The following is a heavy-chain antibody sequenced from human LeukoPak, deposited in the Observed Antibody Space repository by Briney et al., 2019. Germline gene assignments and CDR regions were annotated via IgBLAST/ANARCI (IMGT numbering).Heavy chain of an antibody. J-gene: IGHJ5*02. Sequence: SETLSLTCTVSGGSISSYYWSWIRQPAGKGLEWIGRIYTSGSTSYNPSLKSRVTMSVDTSKNQFSLKLSSVTAADTAVYYCARDGYCSSTSCYGDGWFDPWGQGTLVTVSS. CDR2: IYTSGST. V-gene: IGHV4-4*07. CDR1: GGSISSYY. CDR3: ARDGYCSSTSCYGDGWFDP. D-gene: IGHD2-2*03.